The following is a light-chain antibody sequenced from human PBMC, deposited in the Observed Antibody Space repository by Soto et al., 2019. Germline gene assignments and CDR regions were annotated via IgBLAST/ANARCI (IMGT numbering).Light chain of an antibody. CDR2: AAS. CDR3: QQPNSFPLT. V-gene: IGKV1-12*01. CDR1: QSISTY. J-gene: IGKJ4*01. Sequence: DIQMTQSPSSVSASVGDRVTITCRASQSISTYLAWYQQKPGKAPKLLIYAASNLQAGVPSRFSGSGSGTDFTLTINSLQPEDFATYYCQQPNSFPLTFGGGTKVDIK.